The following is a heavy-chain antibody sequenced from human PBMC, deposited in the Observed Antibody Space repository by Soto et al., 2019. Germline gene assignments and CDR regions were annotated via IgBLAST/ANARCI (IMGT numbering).Heavy chain of an antibody. J-gene: IGHJ4*02. D-gene: IGHD3-22*01. CDR1: GGTFSSYA. V-gene: IGHV1-69*13. Sequence: SVKVSCKASGGTFSSYAISWVRQAPGQGLEWMGGIIPIFGTANYAQKFQGRVTITADESTSTAYMELSSLRSEDTAVYYCARSILEVVAPFDYWGQGTLVTVSS. CDR2: IIPIFGTA. CDR3: ARSILEVVAPFDY.